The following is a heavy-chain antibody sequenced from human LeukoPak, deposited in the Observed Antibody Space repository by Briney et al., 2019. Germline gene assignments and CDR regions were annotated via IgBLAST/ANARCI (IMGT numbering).Heavy chain of an antibody. V-gene: IGHV1-69*01. CDR2: IIPIFGTA. CDR3: AADSGGQVTYSPSDYYYYYMDV. D-gene: IGHD3-10*01. Sequence: SVKVSCKASGGTFSSYAISWVRQAPGQGLEWMGGIIPIFGTANYAQKFQGRVTITADESTSTAYMELSSLRSEDTAVYYCAADSGGQVTYSPSDYYYYYMDVWGKGTTVTVSS. J-gene: IGHJ6*03. CDR1: GGTFSSYA.